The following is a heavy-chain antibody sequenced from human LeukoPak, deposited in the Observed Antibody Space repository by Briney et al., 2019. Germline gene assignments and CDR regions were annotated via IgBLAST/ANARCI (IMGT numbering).Heavy chain of an antibody. CDR3: VVLEYYYDSSGYSHDASDI. Sequence: HPGGSLRLSCAASGFTFSSYWMHWVRQVPGKGLVWVARINSDGSSTSYADSVKGRFTISRENAKKMLYLQMNSLRVEDTAVYYCVVLEYYYDSSGYSHDASDIWGQGTMVTVSS. V-gene: IGHV3-74*01. D-gene: IGHD3-22*01. J-gene: IGHJ3*02. CDR2: INSDGSST. CDR1: GFTFSSYW.